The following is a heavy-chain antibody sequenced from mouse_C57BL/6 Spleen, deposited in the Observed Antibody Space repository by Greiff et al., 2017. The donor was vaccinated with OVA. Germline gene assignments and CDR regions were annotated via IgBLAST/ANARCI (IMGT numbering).Heavy chain of an antibody. V-gene: IGHV1-52*01. D-gene: IGHD1-1*01. CDR2: IDPSDSET. Sequence: QVQLQQPGAELVRPGSSVKLSCKASGYTFTSYWMHWVKQRPIQGLEWIGNIDPSDSETHYNQKFKDKATLTVDKSSSTASMQLSSLTSEDSAVYYCARDGSSQYYFDYWGQGTTLTVSS. CDR1: GYTFTSYW. J-gene: IGHJ2*01. CDR3: ARDGSSQYYFDY.